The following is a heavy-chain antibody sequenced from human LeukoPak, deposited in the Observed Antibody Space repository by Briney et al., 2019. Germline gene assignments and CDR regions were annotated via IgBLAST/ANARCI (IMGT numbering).Heavy chain of an antibody. CDR1: GGSISSYY. CDR2: IYYSGST. J-gene: IGHJ4*02. V-gene: IGHV4-59*01. Sequence: SETLSLTCTVSGGSISSYYWSWIRQPPGKGLEWIGYIYYSGSTNYNPSLKSRVTISVHTSKNQFSLNLSSVTAADTAVYYCARDRGGDHCFDYWGQGTLVTVSS. CDR3: ARDRGGDHCFDY. D-gene: IGHD2-21*02.